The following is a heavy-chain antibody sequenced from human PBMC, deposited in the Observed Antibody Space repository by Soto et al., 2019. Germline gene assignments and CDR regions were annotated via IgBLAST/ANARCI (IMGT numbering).Heavy chain of an antibody. CDR1: GFTFSSYG. V-gene: IGHV3-30*02. Sequence: PGGSLRLSCAASGFTFSSYGMHWVRQAPGKGLEWVAVIWYDGSNKYYTDSVKGRFTISRDNSKNTLYLQMNSLRAEDTAVYYCAKDRGALRWSEEHYYFDYWGQGTLVTVSS. CDR3: AKDRGALRWSEEHYYFDY. D-gene: IGHD4-17*01. J-gene: IGHJ4*02. CDR2: IWYDGSNK.